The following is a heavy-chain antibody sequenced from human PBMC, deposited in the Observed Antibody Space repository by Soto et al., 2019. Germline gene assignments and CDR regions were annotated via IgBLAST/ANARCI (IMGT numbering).Heavy chain of an antibody. V-gene: IGHV1-2*02. J-gene: IGHJ4*02. CDR3: ARVGSFGPLDY. Sequence: VASVKVSCKASGYTFTGYYMPWVRQAPGQGLEWMGWINPNSGGTNYAQKFQGMVTMTRDTSISTAYRELSRLRSDDTAVYYCARVGSFGPLDYWGQGTLVTVSS. CDR2: INPNSGGT. D-gene: IGHD3-16*01. CDR1: GYTFTGYY.